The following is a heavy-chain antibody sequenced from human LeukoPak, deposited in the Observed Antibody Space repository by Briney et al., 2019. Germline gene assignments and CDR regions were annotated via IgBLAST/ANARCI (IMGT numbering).Heavy chain of an antibody. J-gene: IGHJ4*02. Sequence: PGGSLRLSCAASGFTFSRYWMHWDRQAQGKGLVWVSRISGDARTTTYADSVKGRFTIFRDNAKNTLYLQMNSLRAEDTALYYCVRDRAVAGTEDFYFDFWGQGTLVTVSS. V-gene: IGHV3-74*01. CDR2: ISGDARTT. D-gene: IGHD6-19*01. CDR1: GFTFSRYW. CDR3: VRDRAVAGTEDFYFDF.